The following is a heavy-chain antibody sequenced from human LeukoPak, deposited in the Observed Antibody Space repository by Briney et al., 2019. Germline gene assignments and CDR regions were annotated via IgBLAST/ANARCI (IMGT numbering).Heavy chain of an antibody. CDR3: ARGRGNDYGDYVYFQH. Sequence: SETLSPTCTVSGGSISSYYWSWIRQPAGEGLEWIGRIYTSGSTNYNPSLKSRVTMSVDTSKNQFSLKLSSVTAADTAVYYCARGRGNDYGDYVYFQHWGQGTLVTVSS. J-gene: IGHJ1*01. CDR2: IYTSGST. V-gene: IGHV4-4*07. CDR1: GGSISSYY. D-gene: IGHD4-17*01.